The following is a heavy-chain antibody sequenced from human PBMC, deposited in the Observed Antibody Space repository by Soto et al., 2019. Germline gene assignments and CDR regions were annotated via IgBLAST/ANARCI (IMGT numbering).Heavy chain of an antibody. CDR3: SRSILAHTNWFAP. CDR1: GAPIGRNSYY. J-gene: IGHJ5*02. D-gene: IGHD3-3*02. V-gene: IGHV4-39*01. Sequence: PSETLSLTCNVSGAPIGRNSYYWGWIRQPPGKGLEWIGSIYSSGTTYYSPSLKSRASISVDTSKNQFSLKLSSVTAADTAVYLCSRSILAHTNWFAPWGQGSLVTGSS. CDR2: IYSSGTT.